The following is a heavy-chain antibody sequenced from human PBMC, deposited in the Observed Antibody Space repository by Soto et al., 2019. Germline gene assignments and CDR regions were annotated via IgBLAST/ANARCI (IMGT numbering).Heavy chain of an antibody. V-gene: IGHV6-1*01. Sequence: PAHTLSLTCAISGDSVSSNSAAWNWIRQSPSRGLEWLGRTYYRSKWYNDYAVSVKSRITINPDTSKNQFSLQLNPVTPEETYLYGFAKGKWIVTCALDDALVIWGQWTWVTVSS. J-gene: IGHJ3*02. CDR3: AKGKWIVTCALDDALVI. D-gene: IGHD3-22*01. CDR1: GDSVSSNSAA. CDR2: TYYRSKWYN.